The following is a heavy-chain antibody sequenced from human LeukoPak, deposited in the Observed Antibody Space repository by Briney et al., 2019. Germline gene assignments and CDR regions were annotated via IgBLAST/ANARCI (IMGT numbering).Heavy chain of an antibody. CDR3: ARDGYCGGDCYDAFDI. CDR2: ISSGGSTT. CDR1: GFIFSSCA. J-gene: IGHJ3*02. Sequence: PGGSLRLSCAASGFIFSSCAMSWVRQAPGKGLEWVSAISSGGSTTYYADSVKGRFTISRDNSKNTLYLQMNSLRAEDTAVYYCARDGYCGGDCYDAFDIWGQGTMVTVSS. V-gene: IGHV3-23*01. D-gene: IGHD2-21*01.